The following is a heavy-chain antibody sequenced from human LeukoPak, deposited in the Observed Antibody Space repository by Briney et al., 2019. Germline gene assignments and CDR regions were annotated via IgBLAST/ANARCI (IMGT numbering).Heavy chain of an antibody. J-gene: IGHJ6*02. CDR1: GYTFTSYY. CDR2: INPSGGST. Sequence: ASVKVSCKASGYTFTSYYMHWVRQAPGQGLEWMGIINPSGGSTSYALKFQGRVTMTRDTSTSTVYMELSSLRSEDTAVYYCARDGISDYYGMDVWGQGTTVTVSS. V-gene: IGHV1-46*01. CDR3: ARDGISDYYGMDV. D-gene: IGHD1-26*01.